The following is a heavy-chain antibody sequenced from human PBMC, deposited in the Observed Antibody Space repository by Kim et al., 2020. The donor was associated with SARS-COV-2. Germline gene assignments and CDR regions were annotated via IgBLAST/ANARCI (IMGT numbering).Heavy chain of an antibody. CDR3: AKDLRRPAYYYYGMDV. CDR1: GFTFSSYG. J-gene: IGHJ6*01. Sequence: GGSLRLSCAASGFTFSSYGMHWVRQAPGKGLEWVAVISYDGSNKYYADSVKGRFTISRDNSKNTLYLQMNSLRAEDTAVYYCAKDLRRPAYYYYGMDVWG. CDR2: ISYDGSNK. D-gene: IGHD3-10*01. V-gene: IGHV3-30*18.